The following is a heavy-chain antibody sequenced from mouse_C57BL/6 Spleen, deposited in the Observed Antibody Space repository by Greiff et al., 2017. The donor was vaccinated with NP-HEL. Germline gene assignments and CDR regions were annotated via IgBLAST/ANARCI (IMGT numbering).Heavy chain of an antibody. Sequence: QVQLQQSGAELARPGASVKLSCKASGYTFTSYGISWVKQRTGQGLEWIGEIYPRSGNTYYNEKFKGKATLTADKSSSTAYMELRSLTSEDSAVYFCASRTIYYYGSSYFDYWGQGTTLTVSS. J-gene: IGHJ2*01. D-gene: IGHD1-1*01. CDR3: ASRTIYYYGSSYFDY. V-gene: IGHV1-81*01. CDR2: IYPRSGNT. CDR1: GYTFTSYG.